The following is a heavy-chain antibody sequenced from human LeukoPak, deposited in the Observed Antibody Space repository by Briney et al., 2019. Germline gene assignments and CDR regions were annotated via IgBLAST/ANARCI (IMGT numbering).Heavy chain of an antibody. CDR1: GFTFSSYA. CDR2: ISYDGSNK. J-gene: IGHJ4*02. V-gene: IGHV3-30*04. D-gene: IGHD3-10*01. Sequence: PGGSLRLSCAASGFTFSSYAMHWIRQAPGKGLEWVAVISYDGSNKYYADSVKGRFTISRDNSKNTLYLQMNSLRAEDTAVYYCARDQVEGVLLWFGDLSPLDYWGQGTLVTVSS. CDR3: ARDQVEGVLLWFGDLSPLDY.